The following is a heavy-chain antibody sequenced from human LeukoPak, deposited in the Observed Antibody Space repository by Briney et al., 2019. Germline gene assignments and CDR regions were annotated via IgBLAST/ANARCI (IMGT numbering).Heavy chain of an antibody. J-gene: IGHJ6*03. CDR1: GFTFGGYA. Sequence: TGGSLRLSCAASGFTFGGYAMHWVRQAPGKGLEWVSGINWNSGRIDYADSVKGRFTISRDNTKNSLYLQMNSLRAEDTALYYCAKDMGDFWTGYPMDVWGKGTTVTVSS. D-gene: IGHD3/OR15-3a*01. CDR2: INWNSGRI. V-gene: IGHV3-9*01. CDR3: AKDMGDFWTGYPMDV.